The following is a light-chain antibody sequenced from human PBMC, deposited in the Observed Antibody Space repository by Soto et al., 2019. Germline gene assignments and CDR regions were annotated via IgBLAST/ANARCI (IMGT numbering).Light chain of an antibody. CDR2: DAS. CDR1: QGISSA. J-gene: IGKJ5*01. CDR3: QQFNSYLIT. Sequence: AIQLTQSQTSLSASVGDRVSITCRASQGISSALAWYQQKPGKAPKLLIYDASSLESGVPSRFSGSGSGTDFTLTISSLQPEDFATYYGQQFNSYLITFGQGTRLEIK. V-gene: IGKV1-13*02.